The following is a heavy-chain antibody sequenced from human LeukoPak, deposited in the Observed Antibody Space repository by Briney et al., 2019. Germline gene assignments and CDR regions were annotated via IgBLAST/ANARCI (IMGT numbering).Heavy chain of an antibody. CDR3: ASGRLDYYDTSGPYY. D-gene: IGHD3-22*01. CDR2: INSDGTST. CDR1: GFTFSSYW. V-gene: IGHV3-74*01. Sequence: GGSLRLSCAASGFTFSSYWMHWVRHAPGKGLVWVSRINSDGTSTSYADSVKGRFTISRDNAKNTLYLQVNRLRAEDTAVYYCASGRLDYYDTSGPYYWGQGALVTVSS. J-gene: IGHJ4*02.